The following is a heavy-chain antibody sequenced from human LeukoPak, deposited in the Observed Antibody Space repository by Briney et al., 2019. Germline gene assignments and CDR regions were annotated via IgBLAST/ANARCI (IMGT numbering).Heavy chain of an antibody. V-gene: IGHV1-18*01. CDR2: ISAYNGNT. Sequence: VASVKVSCKASGYTFTSYGISWVRQAPGQGLEWMGWISAYNGNTNYAQKLQGRVTMTTDTSTSTAYMELRSLRSDDTAVYYCARAYYESSAYRHAVYFDYWGQGTLVTVSS. J-gene: IGHJ4*02. D-gene: IGHD3-22*01. CDR1: GYTFTSYG. CDR3: ARAYYESSAYRHAVYFDY.